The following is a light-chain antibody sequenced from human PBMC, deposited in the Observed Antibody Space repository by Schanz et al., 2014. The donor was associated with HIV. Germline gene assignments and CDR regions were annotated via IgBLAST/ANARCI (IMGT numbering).Light chain of an antibody. V-gene: IGKV3-15*01. CDR2: GAS. CDR3: QQYNNWPQT. Sequence: IVLTQSPDTLSLSPGDRVTLSCRASQSVSRKEIVWYQQKPGQPPRLLIYGASTRATGIPARFSGSGSGTEFTLTISSLQSEDFAVYYCQQYNNWPQTFGQGTKVEIK. J-gene: IGKJ1*01. CDR1: QSVSRK.